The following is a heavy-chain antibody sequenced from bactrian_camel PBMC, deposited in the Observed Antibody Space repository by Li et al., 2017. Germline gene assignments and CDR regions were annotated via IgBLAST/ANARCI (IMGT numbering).Heavy chain of an antibody. J-gene: IGHJ4*01. CDR2: IGSTGST. CDR1: GSADISSR. Sequence: DVQLVESGGGSVEAGGSLTLSCATSGSADISSRSGWFRQAPGNKREGVAVIGSTGSTAYADSVKARFTMAQDNAKNTYYLEMNHLKIEDTATYYCSLDSLSLECYSGPTQGTQVTV. D-gene: IGHD3*01. V-gene: IGHV3S67*01.